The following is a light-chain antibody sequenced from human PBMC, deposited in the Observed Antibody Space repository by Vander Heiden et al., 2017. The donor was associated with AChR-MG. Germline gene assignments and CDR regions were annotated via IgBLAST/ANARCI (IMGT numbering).Light chain of an antibody. J-gene: IGKJ2*01. V-gene: IGKV3-20*01. CDR2: GAS. CDR1: QSITRNY. Sequence: DSVLTQSPGTLSLSPGDTATLSCRASQSITRNYVAWYQQRPGQAPRLLIYGASSRATGIPDRFSGSGSGTDVSLTISRLQPEDFAVYYCQQYGSSPSTFGQGTKLEIK. CDR3: QQYGSSPST.